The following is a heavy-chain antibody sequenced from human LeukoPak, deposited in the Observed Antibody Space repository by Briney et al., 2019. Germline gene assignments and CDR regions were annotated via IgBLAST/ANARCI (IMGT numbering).Heavy chain of an antibody. CDR3: ARGLLASGDY. CDR2: IYSGGNT. V-gene: IGHV3-53*01. D-gene: IGHD3-3*02. J-gene: IGHJ4*02. Sequence: GGSLRLSCAASGFTVSSNYMSWVRRAPGKGLEWVSIIYSGGNTYYADSVKGRFTISRDNSKNTLYLQMNSLRAEDTAVYYCARGLLASGDYWGQGTLVTVSS. CDR1: GFTVSSNY.